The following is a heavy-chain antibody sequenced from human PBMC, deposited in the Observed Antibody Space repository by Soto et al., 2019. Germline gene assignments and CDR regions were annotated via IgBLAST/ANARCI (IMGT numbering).Heavy chain of an antibody. CDR3: SREPVGPDYAMDV. D-gene: IGHD1-26*01. Sequence: GGSLRLSCAASWFAFDTYGMHWVRQTPGKGLEWVAVLGFDGGGRYYAESVKGRFTISRDNSKKMLYLQMDSLRADDTALYYCSREPVGPDYAMDVWGQGTMVTVSS. CDR2: LGFDGGGR. V-gene: IGHV3-33*01. J-gene: IGHJ6*02. CDR1: WFAFDTYG.